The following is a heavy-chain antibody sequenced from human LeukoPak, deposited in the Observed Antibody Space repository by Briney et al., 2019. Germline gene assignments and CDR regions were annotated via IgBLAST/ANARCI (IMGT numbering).Heavy chain of an antibody. Sequence: PGGSLRLSCAASGFTFRNYVIHWVRQAPGKGLEWVAVTSSDLNVKLYADSVKGRFTVSRDNSRSTLYLQMNSLRPEDTAIYYCAREGYYGSGSPPSLYFDYWDQGTLVTVSS. J-gene: IGHJ4*02. CDR3: AREGYYGSGSPPSLYFDY. V-gene: IGHV3-30-3*01. CDR2: TSSDLNVK. CDR1: GFTFRNYV. D-gene: IGHD3-10*01.